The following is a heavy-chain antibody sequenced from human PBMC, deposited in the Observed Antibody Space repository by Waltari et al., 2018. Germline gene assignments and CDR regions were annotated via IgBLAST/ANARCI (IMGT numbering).Heavy chain of an antibody. D-gene: IGHD5-12*01. V-gene: IGHV5-51*01. Sequence: EVQLVQPGAEVKKPGESLKISCKGSGYSFTSYWIGWVRQMPGKGLEWMGFSYPGYSDATYSPSFQGQVTSSADKSIHSAYLQWSSLKASDTAMYYCARRDGYNYGIDYWGQGTLVTVSS. CDR2: SYPGYSDA. CDR1: GYSFTSYW. CDR3: ARRDGYNYGIDY. J-gene: IGHJ4*02.